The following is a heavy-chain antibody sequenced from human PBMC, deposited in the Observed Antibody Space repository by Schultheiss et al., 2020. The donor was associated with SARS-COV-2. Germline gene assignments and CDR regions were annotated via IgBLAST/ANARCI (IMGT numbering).Heavy chain of an antibody. Sequence: GGSLRLSCAASGFTFSSYAMHWVRQAPGKGLEWVAVISYDGTNKYYADYVKGRFTISRDNSKNTLYLQMNSLRAEDTAVYYCARNRLPYCGGDCYSSFDYWGQGTLVTVSS. V-gene: IGHV3-30*04. D-gene: IGHD2-21*02. J-gene: IGHJ4*02. CDR2: ISYDGTNK. CDR1: GFTFSSYA. CDR3: ARNRLPYCGGDCYSSFDY.